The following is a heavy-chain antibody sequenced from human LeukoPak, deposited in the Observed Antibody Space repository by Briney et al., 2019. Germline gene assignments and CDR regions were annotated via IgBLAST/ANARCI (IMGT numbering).Heavy chain of an antibody. CDR1: GFTFSSYE. V-gene: IGHV3-48*03. CDR3: ARGTTIFGVARAPPHGMDV. J-gene: IGHJ6*02. CDR2: ISSSGSTI. D-gene: IGHD3-3*01. Sequence: GGSLRLSCAASGFTFSSYEMNWVRQSPGKGREWVSYISSSGSTIYYADSVKGRFTISRDNAKNSLYLQMNSLRAEDTAVYYCARGTTIFGVARAPPHGMDVWGQGTTVTVSS.